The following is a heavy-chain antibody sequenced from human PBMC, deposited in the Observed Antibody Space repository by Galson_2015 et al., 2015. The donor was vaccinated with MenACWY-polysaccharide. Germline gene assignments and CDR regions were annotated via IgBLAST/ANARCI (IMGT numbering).Heavy chain of an antibody. CDR2: LSGPGDAT. V-gene: IGHV3-23*01. CDR1: GFTFNKFY. Sequence: SLRLSCAASGFTFNKFYMAWVRQASGKGPEWVSALSGPGDATFYADSVRGRFTISRDNSQNTLYLHMSSLRVDDTAVYFCAKDLHWYGMDVWGHGTTVTVSS. CDR3: AKDLHWYGMDV. D-gene: IGHD3/OR15-3a*01. J-gene: IGHJ6*02.